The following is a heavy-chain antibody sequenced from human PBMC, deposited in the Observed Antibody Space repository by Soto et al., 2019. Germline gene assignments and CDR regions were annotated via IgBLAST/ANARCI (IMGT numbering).Heavy chain of an antibody. V-gene: IGHV4-31*03. J-gene: IGHJ5*02. D-gene: IGHD3-10*01. CDR1: GGSISSGGYY. CDR2: IYYSGST. Sequence: PSETLSLTCTVSGGSISSGGYYWSWIRQRPGKGLEWIGYIYYSGSTYYNPSLKSRVTISVDTSKNQFSLKLSSVTAADTAVYYCAAELWFGELSWFDPWGQGTLVTVSS. CDR3: AAELWFGELSWFDP.